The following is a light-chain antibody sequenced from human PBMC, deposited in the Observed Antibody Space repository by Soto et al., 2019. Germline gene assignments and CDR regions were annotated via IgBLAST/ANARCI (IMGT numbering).Light chain of an antibody. CDR1: QSISSTF. Sequence: DIVLSQSPATLSFSTGQRATLSSRASQSISSTFLAWYQQKPGQAPRLLIYGASSRATGIPDRFSGSGSGTDFTLTISRLEPEDFAVYYCQQCGSSPETFGQGTKVDIK. CDR2: GAS. CDR3: QQCGSSPET. J-gene: IGKJ1*01. V-gene: IGKV3-20*01.